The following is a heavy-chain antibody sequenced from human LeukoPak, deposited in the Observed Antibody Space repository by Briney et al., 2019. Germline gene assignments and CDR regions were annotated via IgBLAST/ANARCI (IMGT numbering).Heavy chain of an antibody. J-gene: IGHJ4*02. CDR3: ARAPPDYQLLYFDY. D-gene: IGHD2-2*01. V-gene: IGHV1-69*13. CDR2: IIPIFGTA. Sequence: GASVKVSCKASGGTFISYAISWVRQAPGQGLEWMGGIIPIFGTANYAQKFQGRVTITADESTSTAYMELSSLRSEDTAVYYCARAPPDYQLLYFDYWGQGTLVTVSS. CDR1: GGTFISYA.